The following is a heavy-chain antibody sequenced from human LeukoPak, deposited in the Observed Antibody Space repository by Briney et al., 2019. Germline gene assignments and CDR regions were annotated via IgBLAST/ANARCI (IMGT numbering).Heavy chain of an antibody. Sequence: PSETLSLTCTVSGGPISSYYWSWIRQPPGKGLEWIGYIYYSGSTNYNPSLKSRVTISVDTSKNQFSLKLSSVTAADTAVYYCAREEGSIIVDWGQGTLVTVSS. CDR3: AREEGSIIVD. J-gene: IGHJ4*02. CDR1: GGPISSYY. V-gene: IGHV4-59*01. CDR2: IYYSGST. D-gene: IGHD6-13*01.